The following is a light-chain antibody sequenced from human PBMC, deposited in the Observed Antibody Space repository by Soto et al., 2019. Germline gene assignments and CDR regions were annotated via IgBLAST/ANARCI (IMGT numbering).Light chain of an antibody. CDR3: KSYAGSNTYV. Sequence: QSVLTQPPSASGTPGQRVTISCSGRSSNIEKNSVNWYQQFPGTAPKLLIYRNNQRPSGVPDRFSGSKSGTSASLAISGLRSEDEADYFCKSYAGSNTYVSGSGTKLTVL. V-gene: IGLV1-44*01. CDR1: SSNIEKNS. CDR2: RNN. J-gene: IGLJ1*01.